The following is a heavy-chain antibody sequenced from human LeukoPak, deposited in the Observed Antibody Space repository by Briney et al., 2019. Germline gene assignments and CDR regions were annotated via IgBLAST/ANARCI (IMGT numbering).Heavy chain of an antibody. CDR1: GYTFTNYW. CDR2: IYPGDSDT. Sequence: GESLKISCKGSGYTFTNYWIGWVRQMPGKGLEWMGIIYPGDSDTRYSPSFQGHVTISADKSINTAYLQWSSLMASDTAMYYCASRGIYGMDVWGRGTTVTVSS. J-gene: IGHJ6*02. D-gene: IGHD1-14*01. CDR3: ASRGIYGMDV. V-gene: IGHV5-51*06.